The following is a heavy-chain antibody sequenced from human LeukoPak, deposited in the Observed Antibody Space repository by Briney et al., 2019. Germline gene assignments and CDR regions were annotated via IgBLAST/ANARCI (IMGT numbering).Heavy chain of an antibody. V-gene: IGHV1-46*01. CDR1: GYTFTSYY. CDR3: ARGTNTAMATYSYYYMDV. CDR2: INPSGGST. D-gene: IGHD5-18*01. Sequence: GASVKVSCKASGYTFTSYYMHWVRQAPGQGLEWMGIINPSGGSTSYAQKFQGRVTMTRDMSTSTVYMELSSLRSEDTAVYYCARGTNTAMATYSYYYMDVWGKGTTVTVSS. J-gene: IGHJ6*03.